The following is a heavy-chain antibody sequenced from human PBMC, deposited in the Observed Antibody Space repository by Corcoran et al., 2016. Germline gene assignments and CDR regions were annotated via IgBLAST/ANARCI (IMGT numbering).Heavy chain of an antibody. CDR1: NAR. CDR3: TTDWVVTASWDYYGMDV. CDR2: MKSKTDGGTT. J-gene: IGHJ6*02. V-gene: IGHV3-15*06. D-gene: IGHD2-21*02. Sequence: NARMKWIRQATGKGLAWVGGMKSKTDGGTTNYAAPVKGRFTITRDDSRNTLYLQMNSLKTEDTAVYYCTTDWVVTASWDYYGMDVWGQGSTVTGSS.